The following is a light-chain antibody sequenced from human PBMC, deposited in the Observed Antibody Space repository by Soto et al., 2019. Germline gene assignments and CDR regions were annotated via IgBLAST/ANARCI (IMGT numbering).Light chain of an antibody. CDR2: DAS. CDR3: QQYKNWPLIT. J-gene: IGKJ5*01. CDR1: QSVSSN. Sequence: EIVLTQSPGTLSLSPGERATLSCRASQSVSSNLAWYQQKPGQAPRLLIYDASTRATGLPARFSGSGSGTEFTLTVSSLQSEDFAVYYCQQYKNWPLITFGQGTRLEI. V-gene: IGKV3-15*01.